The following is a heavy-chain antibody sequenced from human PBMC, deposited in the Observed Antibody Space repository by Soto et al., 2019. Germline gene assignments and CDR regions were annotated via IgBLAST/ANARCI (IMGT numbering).Heavy chain of an antibody. CDR3: AKDAVPGPPDYFDF. V-gene: IGHV3-30*04. D-gene: IGHD6-19*01. CDR2: ISSGGRHQ. J-gene: IGHJ4*02. CDR1: GFTVIAYE. Sequence: RGSLRPSCVGSGFTVIAYEIHFVRHSPGKGLDWVAVISSGGRHQFYTDSVRGRFTISRDDSKDTVYLQMNNLTPQDAAIYYCAKDAVPGPPDYFDFWGQGTLVTVSS.